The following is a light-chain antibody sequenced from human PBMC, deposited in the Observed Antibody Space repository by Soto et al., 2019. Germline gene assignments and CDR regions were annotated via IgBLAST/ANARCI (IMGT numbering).Light chain of an antibody. Sequence: EIVLTQSPGTLSLSPGERATLSCRASQSVSSSYLAWYQQKPGQAPRLLIYGASSRATGIPDTFSGSGSGTDFNLTISRLEPEDLAVYDCQQYGSSPVTFGPGTKVDIK. J-gene: IGKJ3*01. CDR3: QQYGSSPVT. CDR2: GAS. CDR1: QSVSSSY. V-gene: IGKV3-20*01.